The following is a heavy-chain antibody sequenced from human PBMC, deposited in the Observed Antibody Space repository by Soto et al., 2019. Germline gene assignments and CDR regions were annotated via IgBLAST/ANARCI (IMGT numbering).Heavy chain of an antibody. Sequence: SETLSLSCTVSGGSISSNYWSWIRQPPGKGLEWIGYISHSGSTNYNPSLRSRVTISIDTSNSQFSLKLSSVTAADTAVYYCARRGDWFDPWGQGTLVTVSS. CDR2: ISHSGST. CDR3: ARRGDWFDP. J-gene: IGHJ5*02. CDR1: GGSISSNY. V-gene: IGHV4-59*08.